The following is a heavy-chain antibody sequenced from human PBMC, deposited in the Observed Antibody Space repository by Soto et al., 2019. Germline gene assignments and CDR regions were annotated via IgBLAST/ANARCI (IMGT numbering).Heavy chain of an antibody. V-gene: IGHV3-53*04. Sequence: GGSLRHSIAASGCIVSSNYMSLVRQAPGKGLEWVSVIYSGGSTYYADPVKGRFTISRHNSKNTLYLQMNSLRAEDTAVYYCARPTAAARDAFDIWGQGTMVTVSS. CDR2: IYSGGST. J-gene: IGHJ3*02. CDR1: GCIVSSNY. CDR3: ARPTAAARDAFDI. D-gene: IGHD6-13*01.